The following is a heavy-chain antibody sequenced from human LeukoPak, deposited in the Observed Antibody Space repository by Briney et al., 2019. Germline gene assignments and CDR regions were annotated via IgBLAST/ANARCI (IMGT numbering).Heavy chain of an antibody. CDR2: IRDSGAA. CDR1: GVRVSDYY. Sequence: GGSLRLSCAVSGVRVSDYYMGWVPQPPGKGLGWVGLIRDSGAAFYADFVRGRFAISRDESENTLYLQMNSLRVEDTAVYFCAGDRAALQDWVEFDPWGQGTPVIVSS. V-gene: IGHV3-66*03. D-gene: IGHD3/OR15-3a*01. J-gene: IGHJ5*02. CDR3: AGDRAALQDWVEFDP.